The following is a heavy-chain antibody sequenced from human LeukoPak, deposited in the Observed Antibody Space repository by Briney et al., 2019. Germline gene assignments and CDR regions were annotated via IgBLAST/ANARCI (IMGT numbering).Heavy chain of an antibody. V-gene: IGHV3-23*01. J-gene: IGHJ4*02. Sequence: GGSLRLSCAASGFTFSSYAMSWVRQAPGKGLEWVSAISGSGGSTYYADSVKGRFTISRDNSKNTLYLQMNSLRAEDTAVYYCANSDIVVSTIDYWGQGTLVTVSS. CDR1: GFTFSSYA. CDR2: ISGSGGST. D-gene: IGHD2-15*01. CDR3: ANSDIVVSTIDY.